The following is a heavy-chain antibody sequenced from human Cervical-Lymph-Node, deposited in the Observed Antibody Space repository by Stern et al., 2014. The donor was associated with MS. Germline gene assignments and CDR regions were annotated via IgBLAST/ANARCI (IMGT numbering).Heavy chain of an antibody. V-gene: IGHV3-15*01. D-gene: IGHD3-10*01. CDR1: GFIFNNAW. J-gene: IGHJ4*02. CDR2: IKSKTDGGTS. Sequence: EVQLVESGGDLVKPGGSLRLSCAASGFIFNNAWLSWVRPAPGKGLEWVGRIKSKTDGGTSAYATPVKGRFAISRDDSNNRVYLQMNSLKTEDTGIYYCTTLSMLRGTIIELFDHWGPGTPVIVSS. CDR3: TTLSMLRGTIIELFDH.